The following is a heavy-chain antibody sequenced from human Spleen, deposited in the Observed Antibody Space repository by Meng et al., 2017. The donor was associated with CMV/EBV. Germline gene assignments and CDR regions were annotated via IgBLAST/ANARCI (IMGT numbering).Heavy chain of an antibody. Sequence: ASVKVSCKASGYTFTSYGISWVRQAPGQGLEWMGWISAYNGNTNYAQKLQGRVTMTTDTSTSTAYMELRSLRSDDTAVYYCARSHSSSWYGGNWFDPWGQGTLVTVSS. J-gene: IGHJ5*02. CDR1: GYTFTSYG. V-gene: IGHV1-18*01. D-gene: IGHD6-13*01. CDR3: ARSHSSSWYGGNWFDP. CDR2: ISAYNGNT.